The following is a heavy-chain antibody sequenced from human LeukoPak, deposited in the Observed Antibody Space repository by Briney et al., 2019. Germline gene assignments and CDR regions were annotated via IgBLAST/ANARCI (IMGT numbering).Heavy chain of an antibody. V-gene: IGHV4-34*01. J-gene: IGHJ4*02. CDR1: GGSFRGYY. D-gene: IGHD4-17*01. CDR3: ARGLYGDYYFDY. Sequence: SETLSLTCAVYGGSFRGYYWSWIHQPPGKGLEWIGEINHSGSTNYNPSLKSRVTISVDTSKNQFSLKLSSVTAAGTAMYYCARGLYGDYYFDYSGQGTLVTVSS. CDR2: INHSGST.